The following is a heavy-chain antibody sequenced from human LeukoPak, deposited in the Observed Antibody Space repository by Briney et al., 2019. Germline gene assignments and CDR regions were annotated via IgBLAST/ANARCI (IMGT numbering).Heavy chain of an antibody. CDR2: ISYDGSNK. J-gene: IGHJ5*02. D-gene: IGHD2-2*01. CDR1: GFTFSSYA. CDR3: ARDDCSSTSCYGWFDP. V-gene: IGHV3-30*04. Sequence: GRSLRLSCAASGFTFSSYAMHWVRQAPGKGLEWVAVISYDGSNKYYADSVKGRFTISRDNSKNTLYLQMNSLRAEDTAAYYCARDDCSSTSCYGWFDPWGQGTLVTVSS.